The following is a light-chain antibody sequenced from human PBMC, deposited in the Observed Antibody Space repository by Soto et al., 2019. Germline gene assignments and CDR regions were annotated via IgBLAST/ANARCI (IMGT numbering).Light chain of an antibody. CDR1: QGISTY. CDR2: AAS. Sequence: DIQVTQSPSSLSAYVGDRVTITCRASQGISTYLNWYQQKPGKAPKLLIYAASSLQSGVPSRFSGSGSETDFTLTISSLQPEDFATYSCQHSATWTFGQGTKVDIK. CDR3: QHSATWT. J-gene: IGKJ1*01. V-gene: IGKV1-39*01.